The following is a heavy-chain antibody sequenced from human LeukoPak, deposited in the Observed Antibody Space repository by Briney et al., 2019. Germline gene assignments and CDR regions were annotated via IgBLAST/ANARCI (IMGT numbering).Heavy chain of an antibody. Sequence: PGGSLRLSCAASGFTFSSYEMNWVRQAPGKGLEWVSYISSSGSTIYYADSVNGRFTISRDNAKNSLYLQMNGLRAEDTAVYYCARDCNLRVRGVIDYWGQGTLVTVSS. V-gene: IGHV3-48*03. CDR3: ARDCNLRVRGVIDY. CDR1: GFTFSSYE. J-gene: IGHJ4*02. CDR2: ISSSGSTI. D-gene: IGHD3-10*01.